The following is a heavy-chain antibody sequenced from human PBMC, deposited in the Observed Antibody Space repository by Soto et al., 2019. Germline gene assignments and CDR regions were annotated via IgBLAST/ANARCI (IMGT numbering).Heavy chain of an antibody. CDR1: GYSISSGYY. CDR2: IYHGGSS. CDR3: ARVGPWVPYYYDSSPYTFENWFDP. V-gene: IGHV4-38-2*01. D-gene: IGHD3-22*01. Sequence: PSETLSLTCVVSGYSISSGYYWGWLRQPPGKGLEWIGSIYHGGSSYYNPSLNSRITLSLNMTSKHDPLILPSVTAAAPAVFYCARVGPWVPYYYDSSPYTFENWFDPWRQRTLVTVSS. J-gene: IGHJ5*02.